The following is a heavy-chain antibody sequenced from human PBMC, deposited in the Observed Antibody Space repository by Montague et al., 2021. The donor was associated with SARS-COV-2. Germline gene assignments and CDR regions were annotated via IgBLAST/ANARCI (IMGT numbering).Heavy chain of an antibody. CDR1: GGSFSGYY. J-gene: IGHJ4*02. V-gene: IGHV4-34*01. D-gene: IGHD3-22*01. CDR2: INHSGST. Sequence: SETLSLTCAVYGGSFSGYYWSWIRQPPGKELEWIGEINHSGSTKYNPSLKSRATISVDTSKNQFSLKLSSVTAADTAVYYCARGTKRVSTYDYDSSGYASDYWGQGTLVTVSS. CDR3: ARGTKRVSTYDYDSSGYASDY.